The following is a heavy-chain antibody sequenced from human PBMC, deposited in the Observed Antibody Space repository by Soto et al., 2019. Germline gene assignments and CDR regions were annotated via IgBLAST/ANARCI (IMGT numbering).Heavy chain of an antibody. CDR3: AREFGTVTTGMDV. CDR1: GYTFTSYG. CDR2: ISAYNGNT. V-gene: IGHV1-18*01. Sequence: QVQLVQSGAEVKKPGASVKVSCKASGYTFTSYGISWVRQAPGQGLEWMGWISAYNGNTNYAQKLQGRVTMTTDTSISTAHMELRSLRYDDTAVYYCAREFGTVTTGMDVWGQGTTVTVSS. J-gene: IGHJ6*02. D-gene: IGHD4-17*01.